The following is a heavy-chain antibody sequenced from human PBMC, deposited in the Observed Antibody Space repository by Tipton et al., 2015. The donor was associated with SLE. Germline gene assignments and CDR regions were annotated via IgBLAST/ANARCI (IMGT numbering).Heavy chain of an antibody. V-gene: IGHV5-51*03. CDR3: ARGRHNGLASFENVRWLDP. J-gene: IGHJ5*02. CDR2: IYPGDSDT. Sequence: VQLVQSGAEVKKPGESLKISCKASGDSFTTIWIAWVRQMPGKGLEWIGMIYPGDSDTRYSPSFQGQVTISADMSTNMAFLQWSSLKASDTAMYYCARGRHNGLASFENVRWLDPWGQGTLVTVSS. D-gene: IGHD2-8*01. CDR1: GDSFTTIW.